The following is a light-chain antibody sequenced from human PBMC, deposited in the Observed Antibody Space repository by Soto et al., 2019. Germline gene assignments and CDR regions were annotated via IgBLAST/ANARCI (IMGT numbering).Light chain of an antibody. CDR1: QGIISN. CDR3: QQSYDWPRT. CDR2: GAS. J-gene: IGKJ1*01. V-gene: IGKV3-15*01. Sequence: DTVMTQSPVTLSVSPGERVTLSCRASQGIISNLAWYQQKRGQAPRVLIYGASTRATGVPDRFSGSGSGTEFTLTITSLQSEDSAIYYCQQSYDWPRTFGQGTNVEIK.